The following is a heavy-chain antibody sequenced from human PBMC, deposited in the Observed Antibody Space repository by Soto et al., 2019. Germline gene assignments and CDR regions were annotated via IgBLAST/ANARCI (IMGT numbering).Heavy chain of an antibody. J-gene: IGHJ4*02. Sequence: ASVKVSCKASFYTFSSHGINWVRQAPGQGLEWMGWISGYNGNTNYAQKLQGRVTMTTDTSTSKAYMELRSLRSDDTAVYYCASWAGKVNDLGGTFDYWGQGTLVTVSS. CDR1: FYTFSSHG. V-gene: IGHV1-18*04. D-gene: IGHD2-15*01. CDR2: ISGYNGNT. CDR3: ASWAGKVNDLGGTFDY.